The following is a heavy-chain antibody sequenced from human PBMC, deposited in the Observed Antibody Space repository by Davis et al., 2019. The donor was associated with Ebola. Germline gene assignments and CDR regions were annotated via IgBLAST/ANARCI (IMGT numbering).Heavy chain of an antibody. CDR1: GFTFTSYG. Sequence: GGSLRLSCAASGFTFTSYGMHWVRQAPGKGLEWVAVVSSDGNKKYYADSAQGRFTMSRDNSKKTLDLEMKSLRAEDTAVYYCVKALADYYDSSGLFDYWGQGTLVTVSS. J-gene: IGHJ4*02. CDR3: VKALADYYDSSGLFDY. CDR2: VSSDGNKK. V-gene: IGHV3-30*18. D-gene: IGHD3-22*01.